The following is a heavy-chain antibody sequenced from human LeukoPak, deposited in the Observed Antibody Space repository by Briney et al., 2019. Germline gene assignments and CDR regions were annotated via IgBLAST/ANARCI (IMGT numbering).Heavy chain of an antibody. CDR1: GYTFTGYY. Sequence: SVKVSCKASGYTFTGYYMHWVRQAPGQGLEWMGWINPNSGGTNYAQKFQGRVTMTRDTSISTAYMELSRLRSDDTAVYYCAREWWTVSADAFDIWGQGTMVTVSS. D-gene: IGHD2-15*01. CDR3: AREWWTVSADAFDI. V-gene: IGHV1-2*02. CDR2: INPNSGGT. J-gene: IGHJ3*02.